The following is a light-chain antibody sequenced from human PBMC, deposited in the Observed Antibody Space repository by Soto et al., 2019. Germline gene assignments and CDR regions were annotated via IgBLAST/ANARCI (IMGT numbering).Light chain of an antibody. CDR2: DVT. Sequence: QSVLTQPASVSGSPGQSITISCTGTNSDVGGYDYVSWYQQHPGKAPKLMIYDVTNRPSGVSNRFSGSKSGNTASLTISGLQADDEADYSCISYASINTYVFGTGTKVTVL. V-gene: IGLV2-14*01. J-gene: IGLJ1*01. CDR3: ISYASINTYV. CDR1: NSDVGGYDY.